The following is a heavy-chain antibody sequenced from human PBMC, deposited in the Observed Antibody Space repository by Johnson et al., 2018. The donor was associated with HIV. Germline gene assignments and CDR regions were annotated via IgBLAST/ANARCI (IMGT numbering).Heavy chain of an antibody. V-gene: IGHV3-23*04. CDR1: GFTFSSYA. CDR3: AGDSGGMYSSGWYGLGAFDI. Sequence: VQLVESGGGLVQPGGSLRLSCAASGFTFSSYAMSWVRQAPGKGLEWVSAISGSGGSTYYADSVKGRFTISRDNAKNSRYLQMNSLRAEDPAVFYCAGDSGGMYSSGWYGLGAFDIWGQGTMVTVSS. D-gene: IGHD6-19*01. J-gene: IGHJ3*02. CDR2: ISGSGGST.